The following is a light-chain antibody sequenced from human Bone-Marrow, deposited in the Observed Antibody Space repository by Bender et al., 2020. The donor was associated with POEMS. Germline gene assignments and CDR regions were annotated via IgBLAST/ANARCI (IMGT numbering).Light chain of an antibody. CDR3: RSCDISLSGWV. V-gene: IGLV1-40*01. J-gene: IGLJ3*02. CDR1: SSNMGAGYG. Sequence: QSVLTQPPSVSGAPGQTVTISCTGTSSNMGAGYGVNWYQQLPGTAPKLLIYNNENRPSGVPDRISGSKSGTSASLAISGLQAEDEADYYCRSCDISLSGWVFGGGTKLTAL. CDR2: NNE.